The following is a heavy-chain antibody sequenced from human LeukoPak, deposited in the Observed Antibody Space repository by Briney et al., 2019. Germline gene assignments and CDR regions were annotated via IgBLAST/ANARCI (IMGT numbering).Heavy chain of an antibody. CDR1: GFTFSSYG. D-gene: IGHD6-19*01. CDR3: ARDGGWYRTEYYFDY. CDR2: ISYDGSNK. V-gene: IGHV3-30*03. Sequence: GGSLRLSCAASGFTFSSYGMHWVRQAPGKGLEWVAVISYDGSNKYYADSVKGRFTISRDNSKNTLYLQMNSLRAEDTAVYYCARDGGWYRTEYYFDYWGQGTLVTVSS. J-gene: IGHJ4*02.